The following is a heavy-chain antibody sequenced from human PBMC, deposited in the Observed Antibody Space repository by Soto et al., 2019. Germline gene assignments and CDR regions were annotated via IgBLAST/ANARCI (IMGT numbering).Heavy chain of an antibody. CDR2: IYYSGST. CDR1: GGSISSYY. Sequence: SETLSLTCTFSGGSISSYYWSCIRHPPGKGLEWIGYIYYSGSTNYNPSLKSRVTISVDTSKNQLSLKLSSVTAADTAVYYCARARGRWFGASFDYGGQGNRVTVYS. V-gene: IGHV4-59*01. D-gene: IGHD3-10*01. CDR3: ARARGRWFGASFDY. J-gene: IGHJ4*02.